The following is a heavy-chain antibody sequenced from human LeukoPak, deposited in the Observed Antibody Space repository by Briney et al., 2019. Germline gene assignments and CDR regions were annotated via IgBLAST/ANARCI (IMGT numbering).Heavy chain of an antibody. CDR1: GFTFSSYN. V-gene: IGHV3-21*01. D-gene: IGHD3-3*01. J-gene: IGHJ4*02. CDR3: ARDRITDFWSGYYTNYFDY. Sequence: GGSLRLSCAASGFTFSSYNMNWVRQAPGTGLEWVSYISSSSSYIYYADSVKGRFTISRDNAKNSLYLQMNSLRAEDTAVYYCARDRITDFWSGYYTNYFDYWGQGTLVTVSS. CDR2: ISSSSSYI.